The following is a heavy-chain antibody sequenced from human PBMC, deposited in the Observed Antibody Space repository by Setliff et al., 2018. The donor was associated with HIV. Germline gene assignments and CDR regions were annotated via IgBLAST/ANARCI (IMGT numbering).Heavy chain of an antibody. CDR2: IYYSGST. CDR3: ARDRHGSGSYYSDY. J-gene: IGHJ4*02. D-gene: IGHD3-10*01. CDR1: GGSISSSNYY. V-gene: IGHV4-39*07. Sequence: PSETLSLTCTVSGGSISSSNYYWGWIRQPPGKGLEWIGSIYYSGSTYYNPSLKSRVTISVDTSKNQFSLKLSSVTAADTAVYYCARDRHGSGSYYSDYWGQGTLVTVSS.